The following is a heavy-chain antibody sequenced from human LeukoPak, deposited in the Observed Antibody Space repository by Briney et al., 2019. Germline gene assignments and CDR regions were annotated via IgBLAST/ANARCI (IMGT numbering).Heavy chain of an antibody. V-gene: IGHV7-4-1*02. CDR1: GYTFTSYA. CDR3: ARVAGGRYCSSTSCYMRGWFDP. J-gene: IGHJ5*02. D-gene: IGHD2-2*02. Sequence: GASVKVSCKASGYTFTSYAMNWVRQAPGQGLEWMGWINTNTGNPTYAQGFTGRFVFSLDTSVSTAYLQISSLKAEDTAVYYCARVAGGRYCSSTSCYMRGWFDPWGQGTLVTVSS. CDR2: INTNTGNP.